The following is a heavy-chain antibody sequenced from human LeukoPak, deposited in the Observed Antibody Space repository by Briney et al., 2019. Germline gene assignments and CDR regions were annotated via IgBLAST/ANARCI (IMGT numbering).Heavy chain of an antibody. J-gene: IGHJ4*02. V-gene: IGHV1-2*02. CDR3: ARGNDDILTGFYSDY. CDR1: GYTFTGYY. Sequence: ASVKVSCKASGYTFTGYYMHWVRQAPGQGLEWMGWINPNSGGTIYAQKFQGRVTMTRDTSISTAYMELSRLRSDDTAVYYCARGNDDILTGFYSDYWGQGTLVTVSS. CDR2: INPNSGGT. D-gene: IGHD3-9*01.